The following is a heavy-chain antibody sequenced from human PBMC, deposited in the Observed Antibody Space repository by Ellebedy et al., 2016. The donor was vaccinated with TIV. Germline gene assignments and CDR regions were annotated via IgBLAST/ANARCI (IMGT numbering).Heavy chain of an antibody. V-gene: IGHV3-53*01. CDR3: ARVGKRGYYYMDV. Sequence: GGSLRLSXVASGLTVSSNFMNWVRQAPGKGLEWVSVIYSGGSTYYADSVKGRFSISRDNSKNTLYPQINTLRAEDTAVYYCARVGKRGYYYMDVWGKGTTVTVSS. CDR2: IYSGGST. J-gene: IGHJ6*03. D-gene: IGHD3-10*01. CDR1: GLTVSSNF.